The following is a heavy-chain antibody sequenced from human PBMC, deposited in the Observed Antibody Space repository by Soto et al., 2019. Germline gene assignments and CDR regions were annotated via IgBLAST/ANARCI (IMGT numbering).Heavy chain of an antibody. D-gene: IGHD3-16*01. CDR3: AREGKLQLRSNYFDY. CDR1: GFSFSNYV. J-gene: IGHJ4*02. CDR2: ISNDGTNK. V-gene: IGHV3-30-3*01. Sequence: QVQLVESGGGVVQPGRSLRLSCAASGFSFSNYVMHWVRQAPGKGLEWVAVISNDGTNKYYADSVKGRFTISRDNSKNTLYLQMNSLRAEDTAVYYCAREGKLQLRSNYFDYWGQGSLVTVSS.